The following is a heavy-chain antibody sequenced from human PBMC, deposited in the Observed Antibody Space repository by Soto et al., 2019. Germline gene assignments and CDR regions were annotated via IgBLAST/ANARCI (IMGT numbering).Heavy chain of an antibody. V-gene: IGHV3-7*01. Sequence: VGSLRLSCAASRFSFSTYWMDWVRQAPGKGLEWVANINQDGSEKHYIGSVKGRFTISRDNAKNSLYLQMSSLTAEDSALYYCSTSLDYWGQGTLVTVYS. CDR1: RFSFSTYW. CDR2: INQDGSEK. J-gene: IGHJ4*02. CDR3: STSLDY.